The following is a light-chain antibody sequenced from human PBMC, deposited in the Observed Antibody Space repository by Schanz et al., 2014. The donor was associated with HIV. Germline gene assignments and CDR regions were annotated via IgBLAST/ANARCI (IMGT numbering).Light chain of an antibody. J-gene: IGLJ2*01. CDR2: DVT. Sequence: QSVLTQPPSVSAAPGQTVTISCTGTSSDVGGYNYVSWYQQHPGKAPKLMIYDVTNRPSGVSNRFSGSKSGNTASLTISGLQAEDEADYYCSSYTSSSTLVVFGGGTKLTVL. V-gene: IGLV2-14*03. CDR3: SSYTSSSTLVV. CDR1: SSDVGGYNY.